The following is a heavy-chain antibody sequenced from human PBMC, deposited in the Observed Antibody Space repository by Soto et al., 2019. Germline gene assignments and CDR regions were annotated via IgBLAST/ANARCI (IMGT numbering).Heavy chain of an antibody. CDR1: GYTFTSYY. CDR2: INPSGGST. CDR3: ASTLGYYGSGSYYDY. J-gene: IGHJ4*02. V-gene: IGHV1-46*01. D-gene: IGHD3-10*01. Sequence: ASVKVSCKASGYTFTSYYMHWVRQAPGQGLEWMGIINPSGGSTSYAQKFQGRVTMTRDTSTSTVYMGLSSLISADTAVYYCASTLGYYGSGSYYDYWGQGTLVTVSS.